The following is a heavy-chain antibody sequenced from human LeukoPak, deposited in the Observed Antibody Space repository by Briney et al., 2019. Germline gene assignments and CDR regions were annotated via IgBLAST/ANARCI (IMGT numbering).Heavy chain of an antibody. CDR1: GFTFSNAG. V-gene: IGHV3-15*01. CDR3: TSGPY. D-gene: IGHD6-25*01. J-gene: IGHJ4*02. CDR2: IKSKTDGGTT. Sequence: GGSLRLSCEGSGFTFSNAGMSWVRQAPGKGLEWVGRIKSKTDGGTTDDAAPVKGRFTISRDDPKNALYLQMNSLKTEDTAVYYCTSGPYWGQGTLVTVSS.